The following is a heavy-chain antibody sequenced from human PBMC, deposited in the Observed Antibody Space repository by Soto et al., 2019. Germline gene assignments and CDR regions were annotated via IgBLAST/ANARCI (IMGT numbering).Heavy chain of an antibody. J-gene: IGHJ5*02. CDR2: IFSNDEK. D-gene: IGHD6-13*01. Sequence: QVTLKESGPVLVKPTETLTLTCTVSGFSLSNARMGVSWIRQPPGKALEWLAHIFSNDEKSYSTSLKSRLTVSKDTSKSQVVLTMTNMDPVDTATYYCARIISLTLHEQQLAREIRWFDPWGQGTLVTVSS. CDR3: ARIISLTLHEQQLAREIRWFDP. V-gene: IGHV2-26*01. CDR1: GFSLSNARMG.